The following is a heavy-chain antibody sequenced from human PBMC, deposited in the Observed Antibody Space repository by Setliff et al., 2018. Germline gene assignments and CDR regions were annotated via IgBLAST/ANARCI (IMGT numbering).Heavy chain of an antibody. D-gene: IGHD2-2*01. CDR1: GFTFSDYY. CDR2: IGSSGTTI. J-gene: IGHJ4*02. CDR3: ARAGSVPAARDFDY. V-gene: IGHV3-11*04. Sequence: PGGSLRLSCAASGFTFSDYYMSWIRQAPGKGLEWVSYIGSSGTTIYYADSVRGRFTISRDNAKNSLFLQMKSLRAEDTAVYYCARAGSVPAARDFDYWGQGTLVTVSS.